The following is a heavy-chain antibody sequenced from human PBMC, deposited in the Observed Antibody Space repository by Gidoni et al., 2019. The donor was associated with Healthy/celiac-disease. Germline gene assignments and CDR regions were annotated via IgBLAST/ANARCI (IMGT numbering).Heavy chain of an antibody. CDR2: INHSGST. J-gene: IGHJ4*02. V-gene: IGHV4-34*01. CDR3: ARVLGYGDSSGVFDY. D-gene: IGHD4-17*01. Sequence: QVQLQQWGAGLLKTSETLSLTCAVYGGSFSGYYWSWIRQPPGKGLEWIGEINHSGSTNYNPSLKSRVTISVDTSKNQFSLKLSSVTAADTAVYYCARVLGYGDSSGVFDYWGQGTLVTVSS. CDR1: GGSFSGYY.